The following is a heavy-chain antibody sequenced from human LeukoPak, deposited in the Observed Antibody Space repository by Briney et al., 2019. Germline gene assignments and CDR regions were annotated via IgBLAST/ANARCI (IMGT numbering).Heavy chain of an antibody. CDR1: GGSFSGYY. CDR3: ARGPSSMTTVTTNGAFDI. J-gene: IGHJ3*02. Sequence: SETLSLTCAVYGGSFSGYYWSWIRQPPGKGLEWIGEVNHSGSTNYNPPLKSRVTISVDTSKNQFSLKLSSVTAADTAVYYCARGPSSMTTVTTNGAFDIWGQGTMVTVSS. V-gene: IGHV4-34*01. CDR2: VNHSGST. D-gene: IGHD4-17*01.